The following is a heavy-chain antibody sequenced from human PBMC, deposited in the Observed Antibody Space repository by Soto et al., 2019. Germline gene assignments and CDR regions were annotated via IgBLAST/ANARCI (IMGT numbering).Heavy chain of an antibody. D-gene: IGHD3-10*01. Sequence: QVQLQQWGAGLLKPSETLSLTCAVYGGSFSGYQWTWIRQTPGKGLEWIGEINDSGNINYNPSLKSRVTIFLDTPKKQISLKVSSVTGADTAVYFCARGLILWFGELSRRGGYYYYMDVWGKGTTVTVSS. V-gene: IGHV4-34*01. CDR1: GGSFSGYQ. CDR3: ARGLILWFGELSRRGGYYYYMDV. CDR2: INDSGNI. J-gene: IGHJ6*03.